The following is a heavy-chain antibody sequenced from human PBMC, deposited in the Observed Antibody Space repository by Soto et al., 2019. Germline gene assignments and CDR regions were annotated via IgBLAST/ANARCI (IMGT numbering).Heavy chain of an antibody. J-gene: IGHJ5*02. CDR3: SRDVSCSGGSCYPNDWFDP. CDR1: GGSMRNYY. V-gene: IGHV4-59*01. CDR2: VDDSGTT. Sequence: SETLSLTCTVSGGSMRNYYWSWIRQPPGKGLEWIGNVDDSGTTKYNPSLRSRVTVSVDTSTNQFSLKLSSVIAADTAVYYCSRDVSCSGGSCYPNDWFDPWGQGTLVTVSS. D-gene: IGHD2-15*01.